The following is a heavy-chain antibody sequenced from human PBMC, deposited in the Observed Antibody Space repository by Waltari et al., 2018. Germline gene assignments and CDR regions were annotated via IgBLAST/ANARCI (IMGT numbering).Heavy chain of an antibody. CDR3: ARASGVAGPRSYAFDI. D-gene: IGHD6-19*01. CDR1: GGTFSSYA. Sequence: QVQLVQSGAEVKKPGSSVKVSCKASGGTFSSYAIRWVRQAPGQGLEWMGGIIPIFGTANYAQKFQGRVTITADKSTSTAYMELSSLRSEDTAVYYCARASGVAGPRSYAFDIWGQGTMVTVSS. V-gene: IGHV1-69*14. J-gene: IGHJ3*02. CDR2: IIPIFGTA.